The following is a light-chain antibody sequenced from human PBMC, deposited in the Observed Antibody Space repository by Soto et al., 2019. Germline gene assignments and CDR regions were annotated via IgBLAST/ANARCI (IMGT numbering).Light chain of an antibody. J-gene: IGKJ5*01. CDR1: QDISVY. Sequence: DIQMTQSPSSLSASVGDRVTITCRASQDISVYLAWHQQKPGKVPKLLIYSASTLQSGVPSRFGGSGSVTDFTPTISSLQPEDVATYYCQKFNTAPLTFGQGTRLEIK. CDR3: QKFNTAPLT. V-gene: IGKV1-27*01. CDR2: SAS.